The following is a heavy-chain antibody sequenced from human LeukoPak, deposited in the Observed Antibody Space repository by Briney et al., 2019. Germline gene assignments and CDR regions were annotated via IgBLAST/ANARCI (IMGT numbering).Heavy chain of an antibody. CDR2: ISYDGANR. CDR3: ARIPEEADYYGMDV. J-gene: IGHJ6*04. CDR1: GFTLSSYA. Sequence: GGALRVSCAAPGFTLSSYAMHWVRQTPGKGLEWVAVISYDGANRYYADPVQGRFTISRDISKNTLYLQMNGLRGEHRAVYYCARIPEEADYYGMDVWGKGTTVTVSS. D-gene: IGHD1-14*01. V-gene: IGHV3-30*04.